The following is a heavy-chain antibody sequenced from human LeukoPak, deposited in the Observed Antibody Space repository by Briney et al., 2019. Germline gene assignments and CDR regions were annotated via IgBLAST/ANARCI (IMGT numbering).Heavy chain of an antibody. CDR1: GGSFSGYY. CDR2: INHSGPT. V-gene: IGHV4-34*01. Sequence: SETLSPTCAVYGGSFSGYYWSWIRQPPGKGMEWIGEINHSGPTNYNASLKSRVTISVDTSKNQLSLKMSSVTAADTAVYYCARGEPLRLGDLDYFDPWGHGTLATVSS. D-gene: IGHD3-16*01. J-gene: IGHJ5*02. CDR3: ARGEPLRLGDLDYFDP.